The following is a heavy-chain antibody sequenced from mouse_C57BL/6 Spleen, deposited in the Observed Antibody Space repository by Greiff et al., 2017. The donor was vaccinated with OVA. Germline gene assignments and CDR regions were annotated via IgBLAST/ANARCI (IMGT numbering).Heavy chain of an antibody. D-gene: IGHD2-3*01. Sequence: QVQLQQPGAELVMPGASVKLSCKASGYTFTSYWMHWVKQRPGQGLEWIGEIDPSDSYTNYNQKFKGKSTLTVDKSSSTAYMQLSSLTSEDSAVYYCAREGDGYRDYWGQGTTLTVSS. V-gene: IGHV1-69*01. CDR1: GYTFTSYW. J-gene: IGHJ2*01. CDR2: IDPSDSYT. CDR3: AREGDGYRDY.